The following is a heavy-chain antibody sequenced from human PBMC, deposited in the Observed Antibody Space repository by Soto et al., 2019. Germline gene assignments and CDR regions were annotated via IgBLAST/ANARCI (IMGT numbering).Heavy chain of an antibody. J-gene: IGHJ6*02. V-gene: IGHV3-49*03. CDR3: SGYSSGWYLHGMDV. Sequence: EVQLVQSGGGLEQPGRSLRLSCTASGFNFGDYAMSWLRQAPGKGLEWVSFIRSKAYGGTTEYAASVKGRFTISRDDSKSIAYLQMNSLKIEDTAVYYCSGYSSGWYLHGMDVWGQGTMVTVSS. CDR1: GFNFGDYA. CDR2: IRSKAYGGTT. D-gene: IGHD6-19*01.